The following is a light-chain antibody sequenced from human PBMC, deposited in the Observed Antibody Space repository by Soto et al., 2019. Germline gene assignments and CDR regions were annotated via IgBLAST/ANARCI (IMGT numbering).Light chain of an antibody. Sequence: QSVLTQPPSASGTPGQRVTISCSGSSSNIGSNTVNWYQQLPGTAPKLLIYSNNQRPSGVPDRFSGSKSGTSASLAISALQSEDEADYCCGAWDDSLNGPVVFGGGTKLTVL. CDR3: GAWDDSLNGPVV. CDR1: SSNIGSNT. J-gene: IGLJ2*01. V-gene: IGLV1-44*01. CDR2: SNN.